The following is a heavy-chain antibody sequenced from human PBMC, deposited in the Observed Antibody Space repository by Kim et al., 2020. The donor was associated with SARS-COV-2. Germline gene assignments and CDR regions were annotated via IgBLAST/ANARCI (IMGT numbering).Heavy chain of an antibody. J-gene: IGHJ4*02. CDR3: ARGPNYRPFDS. Sequence: IYYAASVRCRFTISRDNDKNSLFLQMNSLRAEDTAVYYWARGPNYRPFDSWGQGTLVTVSS. V-gene: IGHV3-48*03. CDR2: I. D-gene: IGHD1-7*01.